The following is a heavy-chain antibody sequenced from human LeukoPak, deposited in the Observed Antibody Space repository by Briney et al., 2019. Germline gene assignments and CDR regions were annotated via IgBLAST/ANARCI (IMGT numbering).Heavy chain of an antibody. J-gene: IGHJ6*02. CDR3: ARIRTYYYGSGRTSYYYYGMDV. D-gene: IGHD3-10*01. CDR2: MNPNSGNT. Sequence: RVASVKVSCKASGYTFTSYDINWVRQATGQGLEWMGWMNPNSGNTGYARKFQGRVTMTRNTSISTAYMELSSLRSEDTAVYYCARIRTYYYGSGRTSYYYYGMDVWGQGTTVTVSS. CDR1: GYTFTSYD. V-gene: IGHV1-8*01.